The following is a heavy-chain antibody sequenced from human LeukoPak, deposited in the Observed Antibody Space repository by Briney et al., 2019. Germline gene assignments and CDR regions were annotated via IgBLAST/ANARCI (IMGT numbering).Heavy chain of an antibody. CDR2: INLNGGST. Sequence: GGSLRLSCAASGFTFSSYSMNWVRQAPGKGLEWVSGINLNGGSTGYADSVKGRFTISRDNAKNSLYLQMNSLRAEDTALYYCARRDIVVVPAAIFGAFDIWGQGTMVTVSS. CDR1: GFTFSSYS. CDR3: ARRDIVVVPAAIFGAFDI. D-gene: IGHD2-2*02. J-gene: IGHJ3*02. V-gene: IGHV3-20*04.